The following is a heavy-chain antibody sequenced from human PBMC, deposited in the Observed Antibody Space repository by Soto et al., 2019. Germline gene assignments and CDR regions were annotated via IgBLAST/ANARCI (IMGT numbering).Heavy chain of an antibody. CDR2: IYYSGST. Sequence: PSETLSLTCTVSGGSISSYYWSWIRQPPGKGLEWIGYIYYSGSTNYNPSLKSRVTISVDTSKNQFSLKLSSVTAADTAVYYCARRSVVAATKWNWFDPWGQGTLVTVSS. V-gene: IGHV4-59*08. D-gene: IGHD2-15*01. CDR1: GGSISSYY. J-gene: IGHJ5*02. CDR3: ARRSVVAATKWNWFDP.